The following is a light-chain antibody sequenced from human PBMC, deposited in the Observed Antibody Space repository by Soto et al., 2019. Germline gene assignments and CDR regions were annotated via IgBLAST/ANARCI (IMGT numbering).Light chain of an antibody. CDR3: SSYTGGNPSYV. Sequence: QSALTQPPSASGTPGQSVTIYCTGTSRNVGGYDYVSWYQQHPGKAPRLMIYEVTIRPSGVSGRFSGSKSGNTASLTVSGLQAEYEADYYCSSYTGGNPSYVFGTGSKVTVL. CDR2: EVT. CDR1: SRNVGGYDY. J-gene: IGLJ1*01. V-gene: IGLV2-8*01.